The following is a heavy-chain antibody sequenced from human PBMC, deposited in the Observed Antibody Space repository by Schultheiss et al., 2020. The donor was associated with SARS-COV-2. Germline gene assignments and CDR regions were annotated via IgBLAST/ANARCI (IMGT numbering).Heavy chain of an antibody. V-gene: IGHV3-74*01. CDR1: GFTFSSYW. CDR2: INNDGSSA. Sequence: GGSLRLSCAASGFTFSSYWMHWVRQAPGKGLVWVSRINNDGSSATYADSVRGRLTISRDNAKNTVYLQMNSLRAEDTAVYYCARDTQKYSSSSYYYYYYMDVWGKGTTVTVSS. CDR3: ARDTQKYSSSSYYYYYYMDV. J-gene: IGHJ6*03. D-gene: IGHD6-6*01.